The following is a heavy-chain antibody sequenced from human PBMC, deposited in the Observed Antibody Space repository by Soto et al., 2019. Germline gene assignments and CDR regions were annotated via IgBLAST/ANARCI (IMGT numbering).Heavy chain of an antibody. D-gene: IGHD6-13*01. CDR3: ARDRIAAAGVYYYGMDV. Sequence: QVQLVESGGGVVQPGRSLRLSCAASGFTFSSYGMHWVRQAPGKGLERVAVIWYDGSNKYYADSVKGRFTISRDNSKNTLYLQMNSLRAEDTAVYYCARDRIAAAGVYYYGMDVWGQGTTVTVSS. V-gene: IGHV3-33*01. J-gene: IGHJ6*02. CDR2: IWYDGSNK. CDR1: GFTFSSYG.